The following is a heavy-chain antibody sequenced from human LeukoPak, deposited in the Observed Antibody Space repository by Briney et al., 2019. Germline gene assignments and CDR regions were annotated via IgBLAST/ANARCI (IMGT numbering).Heavy chain of an antibody. D-gene: IGHD3-10*01. CDR2: IYYSGNT. CDR1: GGSISSYC. Sequence: PSETLSLTCTVSGGSISSYCWSWIRQPPGKGLEWIGYIYYSGNTNYNPSLKSRVTISVDTSKNQFSLKRSSVTAADTAVYYCARDRVTMVRGVPSGMDVWGKGTTVTVSS. V-gene: IGHV4-59*01. CDR3: ARDRVTMVRGVPSGMDV. J-gene: IGHJ6*04.